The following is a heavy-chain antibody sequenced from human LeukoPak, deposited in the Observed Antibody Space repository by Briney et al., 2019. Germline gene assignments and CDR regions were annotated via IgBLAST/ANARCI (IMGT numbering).Heavy chain of an antibody. CDR2: VKEDGSEI. D-gene: IGHD5-12*01. CDR3: ARDRWGYSYGGD. J-gene: IGHJ4*02. Sequence: GKSLRLSCAASGFTFSNYWMNWVRQAPGKGLEWVANVKEDGSEIYYVDSVKGRFTISRDNAKNSLYLQMNSLRAEDTAVYYCARDRWGYSYGGDWGQGTLVTVSS. V-gene: IGHV3-7*01. CDR1: GFTFSNYW.